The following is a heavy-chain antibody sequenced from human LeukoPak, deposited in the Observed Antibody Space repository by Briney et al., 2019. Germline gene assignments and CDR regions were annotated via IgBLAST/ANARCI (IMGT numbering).Heavy chain of an antibody. CDR2: IIPIFGTA. CDR1: VGTFSSYA. D-gene: IGHD2-2*01. Sequence: ASVNVSSKPSVGTFSSYAISWVRQAPGQGLEWMGRIIPIFGTANYAHKFQGRVTITADKSTSTAYMELSSLRSEDTAVYYCARDLSYCSSTSCWTHWFDPWGQGTLVTVSS. V-gene: IGHV1-69*06. J-gene: IGHJ5*02. CDR3: ARDLSYCSSTSCWTHWFDP.